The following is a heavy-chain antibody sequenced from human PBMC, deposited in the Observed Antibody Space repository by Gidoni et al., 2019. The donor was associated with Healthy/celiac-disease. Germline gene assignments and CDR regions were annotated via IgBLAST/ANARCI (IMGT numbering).Heavy chain of an antibody. CDR2: TYYRSKWYN. CDR3: ARGRRGYCSSTSCPYYFDY. CDR1: GDSVSSNSAA. D-gene: IGHD2-2*01. V-gene: IGHV6-1*01. J-gene: IGHJ4*02. Sequence: QVQLQQSGPGLVTPSQTLSLTCAISGDSVSSNSAAWNWIRQSPSRGLEWLGRTYYRSKWYNDYAVSVKSRITINPDTSKNQFSLQLNSVTPEDTAVYYCARGRRGYCSSTSCPYYFDYWGQGTLVTVSS.